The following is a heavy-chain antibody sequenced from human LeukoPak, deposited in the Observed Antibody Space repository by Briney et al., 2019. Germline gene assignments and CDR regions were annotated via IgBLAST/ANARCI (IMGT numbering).Heavy chain of an antibody. D-gene: IGHD2-2*01. CDR1: GGSISNTYYY. Sequence: SQTLSLTCTVSGGSISNTYYYWSWIRQPAGKGLEWIGRIYTSGTTNYNPSHKGRPSISVDPSKNQFSLKLSSVTAADTAVYYCARHSTTAGTEYAVDIWGQGTMVTVSS. V-gene: IGHV4-61*02. J-gene: IGHJ3*02. CDR3: ARHSTTAGTEYAVDI. CDR2: IYTSGTT.